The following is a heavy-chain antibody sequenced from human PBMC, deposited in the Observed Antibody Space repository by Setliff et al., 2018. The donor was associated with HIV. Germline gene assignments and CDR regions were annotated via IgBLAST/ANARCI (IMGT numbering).Heavy chain of an antibody. CDR3: ARSRESSGYYRDYYYYLDV. CDR2: IYTSGST. D-gene: IGHD6-19*01. V-gene: IGHV4-61*09. CDR1: GDSFSSNTNH. J-gene: IGHJ6*03. Sequence: PSETLSLTCTVSGDSFSSNTNHWGWIRQPPGKGLEWIGHIYTSGSTNYNPSLKSRVTISVHTSKNQFSLKLSSVTAADTAVYYRARSRESSGYYRDYYYYLDVWGKGTTVTVSS.